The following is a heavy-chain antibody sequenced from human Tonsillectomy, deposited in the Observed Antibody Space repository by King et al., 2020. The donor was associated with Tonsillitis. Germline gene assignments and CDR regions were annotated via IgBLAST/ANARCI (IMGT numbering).Heavy chain of an antibody. CDR2: IYSGGST. V-gene: IGHV3-53*01. CDR1: AFTVSSSY. CDR3: ATNYYGGSVYYPDAFDI. J-gene: IGHJ3*02. D-gene: IGHD3-22*01. Sequence: VQLVESGGGLIQPGGSLRLSCAASAFTVSSSYMSWVRQAPGKGLEWVSVIYSGGSTYYADSVKGRFTISRDNSKNTLYLQMNSLRAEDTAVYYCATNYYGGSVYYPDAFDIWGQGTMAPFSS.